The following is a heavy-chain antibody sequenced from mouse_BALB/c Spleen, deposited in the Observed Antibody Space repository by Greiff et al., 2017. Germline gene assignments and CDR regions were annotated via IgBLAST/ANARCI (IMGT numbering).Heavy chain of an antibody. V-gene: IGHV2-9*02. CDR1: GFSLTSYG. Sequence: QVQLKESGPGLVAPSQSLSITCTVSGFSLTSYGVHWVRQPPGKGLEWLGVIWAGGSTNYNSALMSRLSISKDNSKSQVFLKMNSLQTDDTAMYYCARDSDYYGSSLDYWGQGTTLTVSS. D-gene: IGHD1-1*01. CDR2: IWAGGST. J-gene: IGHJ2*01. CDR3: ARDSDYYGSSLDY.